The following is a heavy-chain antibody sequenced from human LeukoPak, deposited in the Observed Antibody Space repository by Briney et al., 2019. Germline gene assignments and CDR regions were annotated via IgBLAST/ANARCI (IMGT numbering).Heavy chain of an antibody. CDR2: IYHSGST. V-gene: IGHV4-30-2*01. Sequence: PSETLSLTCTVSGGSISSGGYYWSWIRQPPGKGLEWIGYIYHSGSTYYNPSLKSRVTISVDRSKNQFSLKLSSVTAADTAVYYCASIVEPFDYWGQGTLVTVSS. J-gene: IGHJ4*02. CDR1: GGSISSGGYY. D-gene: IGHD3-16*02. CDR3: ASIVEPFDY.